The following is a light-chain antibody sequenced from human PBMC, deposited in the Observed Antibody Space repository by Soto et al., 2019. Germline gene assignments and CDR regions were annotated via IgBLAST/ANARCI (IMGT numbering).Light chain of an antibody. V-gene: IGLV2-14*01. CDR2: EVH. Sequence: SGLTQPASVSGSPGGSITGSCSGSISDIGSHNYVSWYRQYPGEAPRLLIYEVHYRPSGVSSRFSGSKSGNTASLTISGLQAADEADYYCASYLTTSPLEVFGTGTKVTLL. CDR3: ASYLTTSPLEV. J-gene: IGLJ1*01. CDR1: ISDIGSHNY.